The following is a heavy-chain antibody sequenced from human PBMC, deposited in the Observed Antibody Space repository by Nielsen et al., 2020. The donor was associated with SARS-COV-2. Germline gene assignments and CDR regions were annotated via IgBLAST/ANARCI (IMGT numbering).Heavy chain of an antibody. Sequence: GESLKISCKASGYTFTSHLLGWVRQMPGKGLEWMGNIYPGDSETRYSPSFQGHVTISVDISTDTAYLQWGSLKAADTAIYYCARVRGSGNYDSDGSYLYYFFGFDVWGPGTTVTVSS. J-gene: IGHJ6*02. CDR2: IYPGDSET. D-gene: IGHD3-10*01. CDR3: ARVRGSGNYDSDGSYLYYFFGFDV. CDR1: GYTFTSHL. V-gene: IGHV5-51*01.